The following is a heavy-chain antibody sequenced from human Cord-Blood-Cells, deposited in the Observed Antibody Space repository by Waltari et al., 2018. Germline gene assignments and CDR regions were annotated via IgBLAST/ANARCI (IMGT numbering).Heavy chain of an antibody. Sequence: QVQLQESGPGLVKPSGTLSLPCAVSGGPISSSNWWSWVRQPPGTGLEWIGEIYHSGSTNYNPSLKSRVTISVDKSKNQFSLKLSSVTAADTAVYYCASLVDYYDSSGYSDAFDIWGQGTMVTVSS. J-gene: IGHJ3*02. V-gene: IGHV4-4*02. D-gene: IGHD3-22*01. CDR2: IYHSGST. CDR1: GGPISSSNW. CDR3: ASLVDYYDSSGYSDAFDI.